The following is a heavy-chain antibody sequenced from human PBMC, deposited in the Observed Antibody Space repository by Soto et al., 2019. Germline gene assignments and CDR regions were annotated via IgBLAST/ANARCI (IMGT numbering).Heavy chain of an antibody. CDR3: ARRSSGWYFDY. Sequence: EVQLLESGGGLVQPGGSLRLSCAASGFTFSSYAMSWVRQAPGKGLEWVSAISGSGGSTYYADSVKGGFTISRDNSKHTLYLQMNSLRAEDTAVYYCARRSSGWYFDYWGQGTLVTVSS. CDR1: GFTFSSYA. J-gene: IGHJ4*02. D-gene: IGHD6-19*01. CDR2: ISGSGGST. V-gene: IGHV3-23*01.